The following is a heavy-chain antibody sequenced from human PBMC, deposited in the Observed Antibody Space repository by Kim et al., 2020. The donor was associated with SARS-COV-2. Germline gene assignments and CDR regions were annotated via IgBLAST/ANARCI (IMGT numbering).Heavy chain of an antibody. CDR3: ARLNYYDSSGYYEFDY. Sequence: SIQSRVTLSEDTSKSQFSLKLSSVTDADTAVYYCARLNYYDSSGYYEFDYWGQGTLVTVSS. J-gene: IGHJ4*02. D-gene: IGHD3-22*01. V-gene: IGHV4-39*01.